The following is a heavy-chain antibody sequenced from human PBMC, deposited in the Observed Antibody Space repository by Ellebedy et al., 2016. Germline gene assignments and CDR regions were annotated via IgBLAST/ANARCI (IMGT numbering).Heavy chain of an antibody. D-gene: IGHD3-9*01. V-gene: IGHV4-4*02. Sequence: GSLRLSXAVSGGSISSNNWWSWVRQPPGKGLEWIGEIYHSGSTNYNPSLKSRVTISVDKSKNQFSLKMSSVTAADTAVYYCARVRSVIYDILTGYHKSYYGMDVWGQGTTVSVSS. CDR3: ARVRSVIYDILTGYHKSYYGMDV. CDR2: IYHSGST. J-gene: IGHJ6*02. CDR1: GGSISSNNW.